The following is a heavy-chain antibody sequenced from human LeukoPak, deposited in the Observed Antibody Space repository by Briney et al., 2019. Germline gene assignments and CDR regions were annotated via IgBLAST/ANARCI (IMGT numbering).Heavy chain of an antibody. Sequence: SEKVSCKASGGTFSSYAISWVRQAPGQGLEWMGGIIPIFGTANYAQKFQGRVTITADESTSTAYMELSSLRSEDTAVYYCARASDSSGQWGSFYYGMDVWGQGTTVTVSS. V-gene: IGHV1-69*13. D-gene: IGHD3-22*01. CDR2: IIPIFGTA. J-gene: IGHJ6*02. CDR1: GGTFSSYA. CDR3: ARASDSSGQWGSFYYGMDV.